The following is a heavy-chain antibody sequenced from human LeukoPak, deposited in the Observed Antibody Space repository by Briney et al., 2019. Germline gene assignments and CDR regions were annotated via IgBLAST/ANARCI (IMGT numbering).Heavy chain of an antibody. CDR3: ARDAVTGTTGYYYYMDV. V-gene: IGHV3-48*01. Sequence: GGSLRLSCAASGFTFSSYSMNWVRQAPGKGLEWVSYISSSSSTIYYADSVKGRFTISRDNSKNTLYLQMNSLRAEDTAVYCCARDAVTGTTGYYYYMDVWGKGTTVTVSS. CDR2: ISSSSSTI. D-gene: IGHD1-7*01. CDR1: GFTFSSYS. J-gene: IGHJ6*03.